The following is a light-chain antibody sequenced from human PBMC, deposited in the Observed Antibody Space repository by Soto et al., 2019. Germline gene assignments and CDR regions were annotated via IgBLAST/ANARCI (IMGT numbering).Light chain of an antibody. CDR1: SSNIGAGYD. V-gene: IGLV1-40*01. CDR2: GNS. CDR3: HSYDSSLSGSV. J-gene: IGLJ3*02. Sequence: QAVVTQPPSVSGAPGQRVTISCTGSSSNIGAGYDVHWYQQLPGTVPKLLIYGNSNRPSGVPDRFSGSKSDTSASLAITGLQAEDEADYYCHSYDSSLSGSVFGGGTKLTVL.